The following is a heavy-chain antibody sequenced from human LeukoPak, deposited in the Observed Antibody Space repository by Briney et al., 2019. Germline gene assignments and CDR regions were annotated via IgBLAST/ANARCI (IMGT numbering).Heavy chain of an antibody. V-gene: IGHV1-18*01. CDR2: ISAYNGDT. Sequence: ASVKVSCKASGYSFTTYGFSWVRQAPGQGLEWMGWISAYNGDTNYAQRLQGRVTMTTDTSTSTVYMELRSLRSDDTAVYYCARDKNWKPDYWGQGTLVTVSS. D-gene: IGHD1-1*01. CDR1: GYSFTTYG. J-gene: IGHJ4*02. CDR3: ARDKNWKPDY.